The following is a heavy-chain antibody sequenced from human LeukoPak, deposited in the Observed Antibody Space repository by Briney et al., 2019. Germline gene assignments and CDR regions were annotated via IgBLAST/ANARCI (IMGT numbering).Heavy chain of an antibody. CDR1: GGSISSSSYY. V-gene: IGHV4-39*07. D-gene: IGHD1-26*01. CDR2: IYYSGST. Sequence: PSETLSLTCTVSGGSISSSSYYWGWIRQPPGKGLEWIGSIYYSGSTYYNPSLKSRVTISVDTSKNQFSLKLSSVTAADTAVYYCARPSSPEVGALDPWGQGTLVTVSS. J-gene: IGHJ5*02. CDR3: ARPSSPEVGALDP.